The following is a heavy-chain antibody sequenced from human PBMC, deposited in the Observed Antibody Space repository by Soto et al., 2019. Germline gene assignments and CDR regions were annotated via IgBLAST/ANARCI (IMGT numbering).Heavy chain of an antibody. D-gene: IGHD6-13*01. CDR3: ARTMGGIAAAGNDY. CDR1: GYTFSTYD. J-gene: IGHJ4*02. V-gene: IGHV1-8*01. CDR2: MNPNTGNT. Sequence: QVQLVQSGAEVKKPGASVKVSCRASGYTFSTYDIDWVRLAPGQGHEWMGSMNPNTGNTEYAQKFQGRVTMTRDTSESTFYMELSSLRSEDTAIYYCARTMGGIAAAGNDYWGQGTLVTVSS.